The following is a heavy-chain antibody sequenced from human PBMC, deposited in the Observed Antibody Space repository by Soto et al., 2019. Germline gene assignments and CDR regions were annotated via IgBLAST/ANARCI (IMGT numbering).Heavy chain of an antibody. J-gene: IGHJ4*02. CDR2: FDPEDGET. V-gene: IGHV1-24*01. CDR3: ATDPGDYLGFDY. Sequence: ASVKVSCKVSGYTLTELSMHWVRQAPGKGLEWMGGFDPEDGETIYAQKFQGRVTMTEDTSTDTAYMELSSLRSEDTAVYYCATDPGDYLGFDYWGQGTLVTVSS. D-gene: IGHD4-17*01. CDR1: GYTLTELS.